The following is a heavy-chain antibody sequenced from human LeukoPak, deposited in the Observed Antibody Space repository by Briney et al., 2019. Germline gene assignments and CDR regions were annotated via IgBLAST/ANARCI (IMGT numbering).Heavy chain of an antibody. CDR1: GFTVSSNY. J-gene: IGHJ3*02. D-gene: IGHD3-10*01. CDR2: IYSGGST. V-gene: IGHV3-53*01. Sequence: GGSLRLSCAASGFTVSSNYMSWVRQAPGKGLEWVSLIYSGGSTYYADSVKGRFTISRDNSKNTVYLQMNSLRAEDTAVYYCARDGMVRGVIIWDAFDIWGQGTMVTVSS. CDR3: ARDGMVRGVIIWDAFDI.